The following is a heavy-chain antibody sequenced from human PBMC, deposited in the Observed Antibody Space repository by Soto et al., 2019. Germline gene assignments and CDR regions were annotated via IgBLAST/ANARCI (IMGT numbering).Heavy chain of an antibody. V-gene: IGHV4-34*01. Sequence: QVHLQQWGAGLLNPSETLSLTCAVYGGSFTGYYWSWIRQPPGKGLEWIGEINHSGSTNYNPSLTDSVTLSLDTSKNQISLKLNSVTAADTAVYYCASTFRFDPLFGLVKPNYFEYWGQGILVSVSS. J-gene: IGHJ4*02. CDR1: GGSFTGYY. D-gene: IGHD3-3*01. CDR2: INHSGST. CDR3: ASTFRFDPLFGLVKPNYFEY.